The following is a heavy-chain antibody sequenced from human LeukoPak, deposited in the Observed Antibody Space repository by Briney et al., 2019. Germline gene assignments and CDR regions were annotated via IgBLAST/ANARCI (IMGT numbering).Heavy chain of an antibody. Sequence: SGTLSLTCAVSGGSLSSSNWWSGVLQPPGKRLEWSGERYHRGNTNYNPSLKSRVTISADKSQIKCSLKLSSVPAAVTAVYCCARIGSGSYLCWFDPWGEGTLVTVSS. CDR2: RYHRGNT. CDR1: GGSLSSSNW. CDR3: ARIGSGSYLCWFDP. D-gene: IGHD3-10*01. V-gene: IGHV4-4*01. J-gene: IGHJ5*02.